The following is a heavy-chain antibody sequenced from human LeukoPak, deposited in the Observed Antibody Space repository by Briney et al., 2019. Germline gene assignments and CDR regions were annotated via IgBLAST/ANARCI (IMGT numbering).Heavy chain of an antibody. CDR1: GSTFSSYA. CDR2: PIPIFGTA. Sequence: SVTVSLNASGSTFSSYAISWVPPSPGQLLHSIGGPIPIFGTANYAQKFQGRVTITTDESTSTAYMALSSLRSEDTAVYYCAGLSYYYDSSGQYYFDYWGQGTLVTVSS. V-gene: IGHV1-69*05. J-gene: IGHJ4*02. CDR3: AGLSYYYDSSGQYYFDY. D-gene: IGHD3-22*01.